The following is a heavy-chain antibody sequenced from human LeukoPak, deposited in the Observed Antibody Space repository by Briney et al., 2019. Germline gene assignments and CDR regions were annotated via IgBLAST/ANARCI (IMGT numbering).Heavy chain of an antibody. V-gene: IGHV3-23*01. Sequence: GGSLRLSCAASGFTFSSFGMSWVRQAPGKGLEWVSDISGSGGSTYYADSVKGRFTISRDNSKSTLYLQMNSLRAEDTAVYYCAKDWGEYFDYVWGSFTSFDSWGQGTLVTVSS. CDR2: ISGSGGST. D-gene: IGHD3-16*01. CDR1: GFTFSSFG. CDR3: AKDWGEYFDYVWGSFTSFDS. J-gene: IGHJ4*02.